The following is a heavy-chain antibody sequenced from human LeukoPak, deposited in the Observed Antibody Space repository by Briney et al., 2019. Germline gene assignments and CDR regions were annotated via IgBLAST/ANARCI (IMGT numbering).Heavy chain of an antibody. CDR1: GFTFSSYG. J-gene: IGHJ6*02. V-gene: IGHV3-33*01. Sequence: GGSLRLSCAASGFTFSSYGMHWVRQAPGKGLEWAAVIWYDGSNKYYADSVKGRFTISRDNSKNTLYLQMNSLRAEDTAVYYCARDDGSSWYSRGYYYYYGMDVWGQGTTVTVSS. D-gene: IGHD6-13*01. CDR3: ARDDGSSWYSRGYYYYYGMDV. CDR2: IWYDGSNK.